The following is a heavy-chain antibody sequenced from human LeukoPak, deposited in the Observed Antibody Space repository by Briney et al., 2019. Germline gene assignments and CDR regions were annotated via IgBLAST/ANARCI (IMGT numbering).Heavy chain of an antibody. CDR2: ITSSGGTT. CDR3: ARYCSGGCYSGVDY. CDR1: GFTFNNYA. V-gene: IGHV3-23*01. Sequence: GGSLRLSCAASGFTFNNYAVSWVRQAPGKGLEWVSAITSSGGTTHYADSVKGRFTISRDKSKNTLYLQMNSLRAEDTAVYYCARYCSGGCYSGVDYWGQGTLVTVPS. J-gene: IGHJ4*02. D-gene: IGHD2-15*01.